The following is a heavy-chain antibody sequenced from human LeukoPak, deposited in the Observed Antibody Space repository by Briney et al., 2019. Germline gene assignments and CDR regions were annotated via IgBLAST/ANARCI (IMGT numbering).Heavy chain of an antibody. V-gene: IGHV4-39*02. CDR3: ARDPPPHGY. CDR2: IYYSGST. J-gene: IGHJ4*02. CDR1: GGSISSSSYY. Sequence: PSETLSLTCTVSGGSISSSSYYWGWIRQPPGKGLEWIGSIYYSGSTYYNPSLKSRVTISVDTSKNQFSLKLSSVTAADTAVYYCARDPPPHGYWGQGTLVTVSS.